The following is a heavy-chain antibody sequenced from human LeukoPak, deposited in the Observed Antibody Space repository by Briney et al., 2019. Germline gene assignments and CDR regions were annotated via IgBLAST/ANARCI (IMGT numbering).Heavy chain of an antibody. J-gene: IGHJ4*02. CDR2: IYHSGST. D-gene: IGHD3-10*01. V-gene: IGHV4-38-2*02. CDR1: GYSISSGYY. Sequence: SETLSLTCTVSGYSISSGYYWGWIRQPPGKGLEWIGSIYHSGSTYYNPSLKSRVTISVDTSKNQFSLKLSSMTAADTAVYYCARGPEWFGELLGPDYWGQGTLVTVSS. CDR3: ARGPEWFGELLGPDY.